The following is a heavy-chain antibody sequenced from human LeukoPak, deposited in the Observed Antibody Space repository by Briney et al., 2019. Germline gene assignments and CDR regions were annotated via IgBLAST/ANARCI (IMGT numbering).Heavy chain of an antibody. CDR3: ARDIGSSWYSVGVHYYGMDV. D-gene: IGHD6-13*01. Sequence: SETLSLTCTVSGGSIRSYYWSWIRQPPGKGLELIGYIYYSGSTNYNPSLKSRVTISVDTSKNQFSLKLSSVTAADTAVYYCARDIGSSWYSVGVHYYGMDVRGQGTTVTVSS. CDR1: GGSIRSYY. CDR2: IYYSGST. V-gene: IGHV4-59*01. J-gene: IGHJ6*02.